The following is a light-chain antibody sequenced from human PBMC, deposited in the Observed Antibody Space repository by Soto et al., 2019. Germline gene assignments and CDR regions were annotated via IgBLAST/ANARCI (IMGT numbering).Light chain of an antibody. Sequence: DIQMTQSPSTLSASVGDRFTITCRASQSISSWLAWYQQKPGKAPKLLIYDASSLESGVPSRFSGSGSGTEFTLTISSLQPDDFATYYCLQYNSYWTFGQGTKVEIK. CDR1: QSISSW. CDR3: LQYNSYWT. J-gene: IGKJ1*01. CDR2: DAS. V-gene: IGKV1-5*01.